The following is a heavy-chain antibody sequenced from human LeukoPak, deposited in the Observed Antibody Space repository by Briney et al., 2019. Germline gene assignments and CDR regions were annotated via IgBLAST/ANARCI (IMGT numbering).Heavy chain of an antibody. CDR1: GFTFSSYA. CDR3: ARGLQYQLLSFDY. J-gene: IGHJ4*02. D-gene: IGHD2-2*01. V-gene: IGHV3-30-3*01. CDR2: ISYDGSNK. Sequence: GGSLRLSCAASGFTFSSYAMHWVRQAPGKGLEWVAVISYDGSNKYYADSVKGRFTISRDNSKNTLYLQMNSLRAEDTAVYYCARGLQYQLLSFDYWGQGTLVTVSS.